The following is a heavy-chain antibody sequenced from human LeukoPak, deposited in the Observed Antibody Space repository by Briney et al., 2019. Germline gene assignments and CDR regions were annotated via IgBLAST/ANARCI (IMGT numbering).Heavy chain of an antibody. CDR1: GGAIASGGYS. V-gene: IGHV4-30-2*06. J-gene: IGHJ4*02. CDR3: ARSRQASGLFSF. D-gene: IGHD3-10*01. Sequence: SQTLSLTCTVSGGAIASGGYSWNWIRQSPGEGLEWIGCIYDRGPAYYNPSLKSRFTISVDRPKNQFFLNVTSLTAADTAVYYCARSRQASGLFSFWGQGTPVVVSS. CDR2: IYDRGPA.